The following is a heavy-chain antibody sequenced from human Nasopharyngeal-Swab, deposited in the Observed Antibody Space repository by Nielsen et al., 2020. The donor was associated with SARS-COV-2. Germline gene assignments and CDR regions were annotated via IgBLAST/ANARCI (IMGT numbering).Heavy chain of an antibody. CDR2: IYTSGRT. D-gene: IGHD3-10*01. V-gene: IGHV4-4*07. CDR3: ARESLHYYGSGSHYNVLDY. J-gene: IGHJ4*02. CDR1: DGPISSYS. Sequence: SDPLSLTCNAPDGPISSYSWSWFRKPARKGLVWIGRIYTSGRTNSNPALKSPVTMSVDTSKNNFSLKLSSVTAADTAVYYCARESLHYYGSGSHYNVLDYWGQGSLVTVSS.